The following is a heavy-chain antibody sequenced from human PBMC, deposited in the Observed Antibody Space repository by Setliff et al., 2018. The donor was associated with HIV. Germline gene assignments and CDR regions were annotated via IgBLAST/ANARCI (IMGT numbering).Heavy chain of an antibody. CDR1: DYSVTSGYY. V-gene: IGHV4-38-2*01. CDR2: IYRSGST. Sequence: SETLSLTCGISDYSVTSGYYWGWIRQPPGKGLEWIGSIYRSGSTYDNPSLKSRVTISFDTSKNQFSLILTSVTAADTAVYYCATQGLTVPIPGGYFQHWGPGILVTVSS. D-gene: IGHD2-21*02. CDR3: ATQGLTVPIPGGYFQH. J-gene: IGHJ1*01.